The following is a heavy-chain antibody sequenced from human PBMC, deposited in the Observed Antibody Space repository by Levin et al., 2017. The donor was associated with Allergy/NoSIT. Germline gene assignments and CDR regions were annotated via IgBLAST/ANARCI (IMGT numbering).Heavy chain of an antibody. D-gene: IGHD6-13*01. CDR1: GFTFDDFA. Sequence: GGSLRLSCAASGFTFDDFAMHWVRQAPGKGLEWVSGIIWNSGSIDYADSVKGRFIISRDNAKNSLYLQMNSLRAEDTALYYCAKDISEYSILSGGLDVWGQGTTVTVSS. V-gene: IGHV3-9*01. J-gene: IGHJ6*02. CDR2: IIWNSGSI. CDR3: AKDISEYSILSGGLDV.